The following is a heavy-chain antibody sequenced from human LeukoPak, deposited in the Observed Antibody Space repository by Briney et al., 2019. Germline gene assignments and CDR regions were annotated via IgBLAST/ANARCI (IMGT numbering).Heavy chain of an antibody. D-gene: IGHD3-10*01. Sequence: SQTPSLTCTVSGGSISSGGYYWSWIRQHPGKGLEWIGYIYYSGSTYYNPSLKSRVTISVDTSKNQFSLKLSSVTAADTAVYYCARSGFGELFSWFDPWGQGTLVTVSS. CDR1: GGSISSGGYY. V-gene: IGHV4-31*03. CDR2: IYYSGST. J-gene: IGHJ5*02. CDR3: ARSGFGELFSWFDP.